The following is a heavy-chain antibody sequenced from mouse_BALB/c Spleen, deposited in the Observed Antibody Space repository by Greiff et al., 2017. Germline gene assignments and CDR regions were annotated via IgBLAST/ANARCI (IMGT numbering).Heavy chain of an antibody. CDR2: ISSGGSYT. CDR3: TRPTNYYGSSYGFDY. V-gene: IGHV5-6-4*01. J-gene: IGHJ2*01. D-gene: IGHD1-1*01. Sequence: EVKLVESGGGLVKPGGSLKLSCAASGFTFSSYTMSWVRQTPEKRLEWVATISSGGSYTYYPDSVKGRFTISRDNAKNTLYLQMSSLKSEDTAMYYCTRPTNYYGSSYGFDYWGQGTTLTVSS. CDR1: GFTFSSYT.